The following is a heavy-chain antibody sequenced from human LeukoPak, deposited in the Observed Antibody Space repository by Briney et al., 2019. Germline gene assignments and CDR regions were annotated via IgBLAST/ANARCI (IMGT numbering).Heavy chain of an antibody. CDR3: ARDRCSGGSCYLFDY. Sequence: ASVKVSCKASGYTFTGYYMHWVRQAPGQGLEWVGWINPNSGGTNYAQKFQGRVTMTRDTSISTAYMELSRLRSDDTAVYYCARDRCSGGSCYLFDYWGQGTLVTVSS. CDR2: INPNSGGT. D-gene: IGHD2-15*01. CDR1: GYTFTGYY. J-gene: IGHJ4*02. V-gene: IGHV1-2*02.